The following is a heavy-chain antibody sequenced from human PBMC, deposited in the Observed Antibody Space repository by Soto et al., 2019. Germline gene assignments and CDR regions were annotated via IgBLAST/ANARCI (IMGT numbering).Heavy chain of an antibody. D-gene: IGHD3-22*01. J-gene: IGHJ4*02. CDR3: AKNPGYYYDSTGYHFDY. V-gene: IGHV3-23*01. CDR2: ISYGGGTT. Sequence: GGSLRLSCAASEFTXSNYAMSWVRQAPGKGLEWVSAISYGGGTTYYADSVKGRFTISRDNSKNTLYLQMNSLRAEDTAVYYYAKNPGYYYDSTGYHFDYWGQGTLVTVSS. CDR1: EFTXSNYA.